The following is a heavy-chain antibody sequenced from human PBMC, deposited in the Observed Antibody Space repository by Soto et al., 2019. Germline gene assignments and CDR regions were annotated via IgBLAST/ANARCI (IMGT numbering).Heavy chain of an antibody. V-gene: IGHV3-53*01. D-gene: IGHD6-13*01. CDR1: GFTVSSNY. J-gene: IGHJ5*02. Sequence: PGGSLRLSCAASGFTVSSNYMSWVRQAPGKGLEWVSVIYSGGSTYYADSVKGRFTISRDNSKNTLYLQMNSLRAEDTAVYYCARGRIAAAGPGGDWFDPWGQGTLFTV. CDR3: ARGRIAAAGPGGDWFDP. CDR2: IYSGGST.